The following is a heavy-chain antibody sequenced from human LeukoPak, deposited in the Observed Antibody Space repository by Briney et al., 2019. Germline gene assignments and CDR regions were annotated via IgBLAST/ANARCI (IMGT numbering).Heavy chain of an antibody. CDR3: ARHHYDYVWGSCRHDAFDI. CDR2: INHSGST. D-gene: IGHD3-16*02. Sequence: PSETLSLTCAVYGGSFSGYYWSWIRQPPGKGLEWIGEINHSGSTNYNPSLKSRVTISVDTSKNQFSLKLSSVTAADTAVYYCARHHYDYVWGSCRHDAFDIWGQGTMVTVSS. J-gene: IGHJ3*02. CDR1: GGSFSGYY. V-gene: IGHV4-34*01.